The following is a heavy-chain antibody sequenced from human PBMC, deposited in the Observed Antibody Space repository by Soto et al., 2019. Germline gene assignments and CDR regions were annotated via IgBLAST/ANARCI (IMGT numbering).Heavy chain of an antibody. V-gene: IGHV4-59*01. CDR1: GGSISSYY. CDR2: IYYSGST. D-gene: IGHD1-26*01. Sequence: QVQLQESGPGLVKPSETLSLTCTVSGGSISSYYWSWIRQPPGKGLEWIGYIYYSGSTNYNPSLTTRVTISVDTPKHQSSMKLSSVTPADTAVYYCARVLLSGSYDYWGQGTLVPVSS. J-gene: IGHJ4*02. CDR3: ARVLLSGSYDY.